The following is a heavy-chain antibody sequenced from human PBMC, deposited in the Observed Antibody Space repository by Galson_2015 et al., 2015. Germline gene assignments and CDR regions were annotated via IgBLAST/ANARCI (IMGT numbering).Heavy chain of an antibody. CDR2: IRQDGIAK. D-gene: IGHD1-26*01. CDR1: GFTLSNSW. Sequence: SLRLSCAASGFTLSNSWMAWVRQAPGKGLEWVANIRQDGIAKNYVDSLKGRFTISRDNAQNSLYLQMNSLTVEDTAVYYCARDDKWAFDSWGQGTLVTISS. V-gene: IGHV3-7*01. CDR3: ARDDKWAFDS. J-gene: IGHJ4*02.